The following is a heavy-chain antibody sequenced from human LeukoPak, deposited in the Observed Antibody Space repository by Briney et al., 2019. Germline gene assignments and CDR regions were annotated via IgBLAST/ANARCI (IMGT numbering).Heavy chain of an antibody. Sequence: GGSLRLSCAASGFTFSDYYMSWIRQAPGKGLEWVAYISSSGSSIDYADSVKGRFTISRDNAKNSLFLQMNNLRAEDTAVYYCARDGVPYYYYTDVWGKRTTVTVSS. CDR2: ISSSGSSI. D-gene: IGHD3-3*01. J-gene: IGHJ6*03. V-gene: IGHV3-11*04. CDR3: ARDGVPYYYYTDV. CDR1: GFTFSDYY.